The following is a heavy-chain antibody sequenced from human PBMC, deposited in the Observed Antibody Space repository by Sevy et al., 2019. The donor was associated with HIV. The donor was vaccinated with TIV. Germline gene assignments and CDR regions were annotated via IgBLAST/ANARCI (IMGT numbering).Heavy chain of an antibody. CDR3: LTGRGYLQDS. CDR2: INSAGNR. CDR1: GITVSNKY. V-gene: IGHV3-66*02. D-gene: IGHD5-18*01. J-gene: IGHJ4*02. Sequence: GGSLRLSCAASGITVSNKYMSWVRQAPGKGLEWVSLINSAGNRYYAGSAKGRFTISRDNSNNTLDLQMNRLTAEDTAVYYCLTGRGYLQDSWGQGTLVTVSS.